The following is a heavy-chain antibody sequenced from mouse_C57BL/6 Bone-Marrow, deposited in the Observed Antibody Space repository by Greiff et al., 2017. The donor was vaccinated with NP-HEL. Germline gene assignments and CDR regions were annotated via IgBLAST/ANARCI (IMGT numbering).Heavy chain of an antibody. Sequence: QVQLKQPGAELVKPGASVKLSCKASGYTFTSYLMHWVKQRPGRGLEWIGRIDPNNGGTKYNEKFKSKATLTVDKPSSTAYMQLNSLTSEDSAVYFCARYYYGSSSFDYWGQGTTLTVSS. CDR1: GYTFTSYL. CDR2: IDPNNGGT. D-gene: IGHD1-1*01. V-gene: IGHV1-62-3*01. J-gene: IGHJ2*01. CDR3: ARYYYGSSSFDY.